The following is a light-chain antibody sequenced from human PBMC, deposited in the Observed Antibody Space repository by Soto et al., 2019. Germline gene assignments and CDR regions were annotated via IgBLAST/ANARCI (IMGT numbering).Light chain of an antibody. Sequence: DIQMTQSPSSLSASVGDRVTITCRASQTIIRYLNWYQQKPGRAPNLLIYAASNLQSGVPSRFSGSASGTEFTLTISSLLPEDFATYYCQQSYSTLFSFGPGTKVEIK. CDR2: AAS. V-gene: IGKV1-39*01. J-gene: IGKJ3*01. CDR1: QTIIRY. CDR3: QQSYSTLFS.